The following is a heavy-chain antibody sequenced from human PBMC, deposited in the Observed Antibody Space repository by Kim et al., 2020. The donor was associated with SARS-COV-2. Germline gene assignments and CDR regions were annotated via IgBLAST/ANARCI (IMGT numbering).Heavy chain of an antibody. J-gene: IGHJ1*01. D-gene: IGHD3-10*01. V-gene: IGHV6-1*01. Sequence: SQTLSLTCAISGDSVSSNSAAWHWIRQSPSRGLEWLGRTYYRSKWYNDYAVSVKSRITINPDTSKNQFSLQLNSVTPEDTAVYYCARVEFRVRDGAEYFQHWGQGTLVTVSS. CDR3: ARVEFRVRDGAEYFQH. CDR2: TYYRSKWYN. CDR1: GDSVSSNSAA.